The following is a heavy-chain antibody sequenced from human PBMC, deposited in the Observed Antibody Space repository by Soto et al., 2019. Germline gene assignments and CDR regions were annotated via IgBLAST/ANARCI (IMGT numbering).Heavy chain of an antibody. Sequence: SETLSLTCAVYGGSFSGYYWSWIRQPPGKGLEWIGEINHSGSTNYNPSLKSRVTISVDTSKNQFSLKLSSVTAADTVVYYCARGRDFWSGYRNYYYYYGMDVWGQGTTVTVSS. CDR1: GGSFSGYY. CDR2: INHSGST. J-gene: IGHJ6*02. V-gene: IGHV4-34*01. D-gene: IGHD3-3*01. CDR3: ARGRDFWSGYRNYYYYYGMDV.